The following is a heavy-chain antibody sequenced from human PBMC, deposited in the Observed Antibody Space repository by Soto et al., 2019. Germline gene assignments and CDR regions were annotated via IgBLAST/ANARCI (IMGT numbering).Heavy chain of an antibody. CDR2: MNPNRGNT. J-gene: IGHJ4*02. Sequence: GASVKVSCKASGDTFTSYDIHWVRQATGQGLEWMGWMNPNRGNTGYAQKFQVRVTMTRNTSISTAYMELSSLRSEDTAVYYCARGSSPASIAVAGTSPDYWGQGTLVPVSS. CDR1: GDTFTSYD. CDR3: ARGSSPASIAVAGTSPDY. D-gene: IGHD6-19*01. V-gene: IGHV1-8*01.